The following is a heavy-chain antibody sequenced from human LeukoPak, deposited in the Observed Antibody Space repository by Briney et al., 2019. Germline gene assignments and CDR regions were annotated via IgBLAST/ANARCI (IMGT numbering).Heavy chain of an antibody. V-gene: IGHV3-30*01. CDR2: ISYVATNK. D-gene: IGHD1-26*01. CDR1: GFIFSNYA. CDR3: ARGWELQDDYFDF. J-gene: IGHJ4*02. Sequence: GGSLRLSCAASGFIFSNYAIHWVRQAPGKGLEWVAVISYVATNKYYADSVKGRFTISRDNSKNTLFLQMNSLRAEGTAVYYCARGWELQDDYFDFWGEGTLVTVSS.